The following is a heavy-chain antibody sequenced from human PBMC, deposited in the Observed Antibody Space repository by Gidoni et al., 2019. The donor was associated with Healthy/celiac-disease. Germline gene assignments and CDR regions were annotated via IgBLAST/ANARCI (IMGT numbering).Heavy chain of an antibody. J-gene: IGHJ4*02. Sequence: QVQLVESGGGVVQPGRSLRLSCAASGFTFSSYGMHWVRQAPGKGLEWVAVISYDGSNKYYADSVKGRFTISRDNSKNTLYLQMNSLRAEDTAVYYCAKISSSPFTVDYWGQGTLVTVSS. D-gene: IGHD6-6*01. V-gene: IGHV3-30*18. CDR2: ISYDGSNK. CDR3: AKISSSPFTVDY. CDR1: GFTFSSYG.